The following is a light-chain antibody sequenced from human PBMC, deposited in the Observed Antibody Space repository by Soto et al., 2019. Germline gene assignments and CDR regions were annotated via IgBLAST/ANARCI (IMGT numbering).Light chain of an antibody. Sequence: DIQMTQSPSSLSASVGDRFTIACRPSERISSYLILYEQKPGKAPKLLIYAASSLQSGVPSRFSRSGSGTDFTLTISSRQPEDFATFYCQQSYSTPLTCGQGTKVDI. J-gene: IGKJ1*01. CDR2: AAS. CDR1: ERISSY. CDR3: QQSYSTPLT. V-gene: IGKV1-39*01.